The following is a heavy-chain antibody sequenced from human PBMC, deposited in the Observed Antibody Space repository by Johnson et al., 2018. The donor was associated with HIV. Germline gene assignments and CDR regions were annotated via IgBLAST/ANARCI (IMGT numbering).Heavy chain of an antibody. V-gene: IGHV3-20*04. D-gene: IGHD3-16*01. Sequence: VQLVESGGGVVRPGDSLRLSCAGSGFTFDEYGMSWVRQDAGKGLEWVSGINWNGGRSGHVDSVKGRFTISRDNAKKSLFLQMNSLRAEDTALYYCGSSSLGWGVDAVEGLGQWTMVTVAS. CDR2: INWNGGRS. CDR3: GSSSLGWGVDAVEG. J-gene: IGHJ3*01. CDR1: GFTFDEYG.